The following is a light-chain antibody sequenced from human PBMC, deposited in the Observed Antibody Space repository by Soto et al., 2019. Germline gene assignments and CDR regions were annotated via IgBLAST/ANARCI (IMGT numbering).Light chain of an antibody. CDR2: NVN. J-gene: IGLJ2*01. Sequence: QSALIQPPSVSGSPGQSVTISCTGTSSDVGSYDYVSWYQQHPGTVPKPMIYNVNTQTSGVPDRFSGSKSGNTASMTISGLQAGGEADYWCCSYTRSVTEREFVGGTKLTVL. CDR3: CSYTRSVTERE. V-gene: IGLV2-11*01. CDR1: SSDVGSYDY.